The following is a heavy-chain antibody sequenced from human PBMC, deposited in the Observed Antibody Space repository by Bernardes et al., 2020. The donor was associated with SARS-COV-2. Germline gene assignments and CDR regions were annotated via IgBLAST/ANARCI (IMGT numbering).Heavy chain of an antibody. Sequence: SETLALTCTVSGGSVRSGSYYWNWIRQRPGMGLEWIGYIYYTGSTNYNPSLKSRVTISIDKSKNQFALKLSSVNGADAAVYYCARDRNSGYDGFDFWGQGTLVTVSS. CDR3: ARDRNSGYDGFDF. D-gene: IGHD5-12*01. V-gene: IGHV4-61*01. CDR1: GGSVRSGSYY. CDR2: IYYTGST. J-gene: IGHJ3*01.